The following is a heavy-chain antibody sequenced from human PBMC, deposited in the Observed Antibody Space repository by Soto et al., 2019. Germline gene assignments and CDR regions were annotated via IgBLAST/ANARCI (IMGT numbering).Heavy chain of an antibody. CDR1: GLTFSSYS. CDR2: ISSSSSYI. J-gene: IGHJ4*02. CDR3: ARDLPQRVAATTGYFDY. D-gene: IGHD2-15*01. V-gene: IGHV3-21*01. Sequence: GGSLRPSCAASGLTFSSYSMNWVRQAPGKGLEWVSSISSSSSYIYYADSVKGRFTISRDNAKNSLYLQMNSLRAEDTAVYYCARDLPQRVAATTGYFDYWGQGTLVTVSS.